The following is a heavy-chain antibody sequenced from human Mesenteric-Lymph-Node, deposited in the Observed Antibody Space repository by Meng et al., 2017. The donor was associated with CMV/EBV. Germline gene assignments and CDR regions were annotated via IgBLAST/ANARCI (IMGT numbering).Heavy chain of an antibody. D-gene: IGHD3-10*01. CDR1: GFSFDSYG. Sequence: GESLKISCAASGFSFDSYGMHWVRQAPGKGLEWVSYILYDGTDKHYADSVKGRVTISRDNSKNTLYLEMSRLREEDTAVYYCAKDRGIWGMDVWGQGTMVTVSS. J-gene: IGHJ6*02. CDR2: ILYDGTDK. V-gene: IGHV3-30*02. CDR3: AKDRGIWGMDV.